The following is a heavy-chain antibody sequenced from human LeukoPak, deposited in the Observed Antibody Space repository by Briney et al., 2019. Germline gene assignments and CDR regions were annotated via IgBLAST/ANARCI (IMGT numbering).Heavy chain of an antibody. V-gene: IGHV1-18*01. CDR3: ARDLTYCSSTSCYYYYMDV. CDR2: ISAYNGNT. Sequence: ASVKVSCKASGGTFSSYAISWVRQAPGQGLEWMGWISAYNGNTNYAQKLQGRVTMTTDTSTSTAYMELRSLRSDDTAVYYCARDLTYCSSTSCYYYYMDVWGKGTTVTVSS. CDR1: GGTFSSYA. J-gene: IGHJ6*03. D-gene: IGHD2-2*01.